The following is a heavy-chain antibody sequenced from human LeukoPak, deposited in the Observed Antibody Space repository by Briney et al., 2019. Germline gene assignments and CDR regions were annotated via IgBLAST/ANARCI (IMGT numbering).Heavy chain of an antibody. CDR2: FSYNVHS. J-gene: IGHJ4*02. D-gene: IGHD6-19*01. CDR3: AGVSVAGTEPDY. Sequence: SETLSLTCTVSGGSVSSSNYYWSWIRQPPGKGLEWVGFFSYNVHSDYNPSLKSRVTISVDTSKNQFSLRLTSVTAADTAIYYCAGVSVAGTEPDYWGQGTLVTVSS. V-gene: IGHV4-61*01. CDR1: GGSVSSSNYY.